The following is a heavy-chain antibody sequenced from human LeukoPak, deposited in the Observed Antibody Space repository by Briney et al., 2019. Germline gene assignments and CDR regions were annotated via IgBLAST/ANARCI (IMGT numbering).Heavy chain of an antibody. CDR2: ISTYNGNT. Sequence: ASVKVSCKASAYTFTTHDITWVRQAPGLGLEWMGWISTYNGNTKYAQTLQGRVTMTTDTSTSTAYMELRSLRSDDTAVYYCARVCSDYGNAFDIWGQGTMVTVSS. V-gene: IGHV1-18*01. CDR1: AYTFTTHD. J-gene: IGHJ3*02. CDR3: ARVCSDYGNAFDI. D-gene: IGHD4-17*01.